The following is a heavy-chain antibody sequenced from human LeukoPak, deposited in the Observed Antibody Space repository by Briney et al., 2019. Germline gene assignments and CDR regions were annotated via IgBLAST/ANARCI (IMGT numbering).Heavy chain of an antibody. J-gene: IGHJ4*02. Sequence: PSETLSLTCTVSGGSIGWDYWSWIRQSAGKGLEWIGRIYKSGSTNYNPSFRSRVTMSVDTSKNQFSLNVTSVTAADTAVYYCAREEYFQDSNGYSYYFHSWGQGSLVTVSS. D-gene: IGHD3-22*01. CDR3: AREEYFQDSNGYSYYFHS. CDR2: IYKSGST. CDR1: GGSIGWDY. V-gene: IGHV4-4*07.